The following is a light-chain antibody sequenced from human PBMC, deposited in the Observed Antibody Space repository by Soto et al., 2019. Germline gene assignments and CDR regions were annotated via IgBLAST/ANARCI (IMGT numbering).Light chain of an antibody. CDR3: HQHSGYPLT. CDR2: AAS. V-gene: IGKV1-17*01. CDR1: QAIKSD. J-gene: IGKJ4*01. Sequence: DIPMTQSPSSLSASVGDRVTITCRASQAIKSDLAWYQQQPGKAPNRLIYAASRLASGVPSRFSSSGYGTQFTLTITSLQPEDSASYYCHQHSGYPLTFGGGTKVEIK.